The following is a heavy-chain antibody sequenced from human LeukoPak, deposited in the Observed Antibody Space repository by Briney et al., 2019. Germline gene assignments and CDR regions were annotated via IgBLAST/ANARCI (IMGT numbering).Heavy chain of an antibody. V-gene: IGHV3-30*18. CDR3: AKGLAVAGTMVGGY. CDR1: GFTFSSYG. CDR2: ISYDGSNK. Sequence: GGSLRLSCAASGFTFSSYGMHWVRQAPGKGLEWVAVISYDGSNKYYADSVKGRFTISRDNSKNTLYLQMNSLRAEDTAVYYCAKGLAVAGTMVGGYWGQGTLVTVSS. D-gene: IGHD6-19*01. J-gene: IGHJ4*02.